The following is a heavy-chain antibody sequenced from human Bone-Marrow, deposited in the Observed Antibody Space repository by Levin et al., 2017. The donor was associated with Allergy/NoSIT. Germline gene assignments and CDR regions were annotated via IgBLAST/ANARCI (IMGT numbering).Heavy chain of an antibody. CDR1: GFTFSDYY. CDR3: ARVFFAAADNNWFDP. J-gene: IGHJ5*02. CDR2: ISSSSSYT. D-gene: IGHD6-13*01. Sequence: GGSLRLSCAASGFTFSDYYMSWIRQAPGKGLEWVSYISSSSSYTNYADSVKGRFTISRDNAKNSLYLQMNSLRAEDTAVYYCARVFFAAADNNWFDPWGQGTLVTVSS. V-gene: IGHV3-11*05.